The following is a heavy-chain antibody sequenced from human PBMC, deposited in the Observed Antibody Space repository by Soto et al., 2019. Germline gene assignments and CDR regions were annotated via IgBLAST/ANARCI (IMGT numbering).Heavy chain of an antibody. V-gene: IGHV3-66*01. CDR2: IYSGGTT. CDR3: ADAMLWRS. J-gene: IGHJ3*01. D-gene: IGHD2-2*01. CDR1: GFTVSSNY. Sequence: GGSLRLCCAASGFTVSSNYMSWVRQAPGKGLEWVSVIYSGGTTYYADSVKGRFTISRDNSKNTLYLQMNSLRAEDTAVYYCADAMLWRSWGQGTMVTVSS.